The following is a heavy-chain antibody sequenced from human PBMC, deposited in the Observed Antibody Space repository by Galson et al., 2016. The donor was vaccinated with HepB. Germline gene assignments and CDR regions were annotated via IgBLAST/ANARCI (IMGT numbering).Heavy chain of an antibody. V-gene: IGHV5-51*01. J-gene: IGHJ2*01. CDR2: IHPGDSNI. D-gene: IGHD4-17*01. CDR1: GYTFSNYW. Sequence: QSGAEVKKPGESLKISCKGSGYTFSNYWIGWVRQMPGQGLEWMGIIHPGDSNIRYRPPFQGQVTISADNSISTAYLQWSSLKASDTAMYFCARQDGDFVRGWYFDLWGRGTLVTVSS. CDR3: ARQDGDFVRGWYFDL.